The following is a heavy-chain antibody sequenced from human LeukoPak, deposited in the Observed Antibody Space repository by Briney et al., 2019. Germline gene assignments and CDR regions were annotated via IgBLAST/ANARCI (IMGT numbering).Heavy chain of an antibody. CDR3: ARDTSRYDFWSGYYFDY. CDR1: GGSISSYY. V-gene: IGHV4-4*07. Sequence: PSETLSLTCTVSGGSISSYYWSWIRQPAGKGLEWIGRIYTSGSTNYNPSLKSGVTMSVDTSKNQFSLKLSSVTAADTAVYYCARDTSRYDFWSGYYFDYWGQGTLVTVSS. CDR2: IYTSGST. J-gene: IGHJ4*02. D-gene: IGHD3-3*01.